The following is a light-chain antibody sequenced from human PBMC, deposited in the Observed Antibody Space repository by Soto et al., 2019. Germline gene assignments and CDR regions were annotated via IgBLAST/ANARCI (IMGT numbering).Light chain of an antibody. CDR2: AAS. CDR1: QSISSY. J-gene: IGKJ5*01. CDR3: QQSYSTPRIT. Sequence: DIQMSQSPSSLSASVGDRVTITCRASQSISSYLNWYQQKPGKAPKLLIYAASSSQSGVPSRFSGSGSGTDFTLTISSLQPEDFATYYCQQSYSTPRITFGQGTRLEIK. V-gene: IGKV1-39*01.